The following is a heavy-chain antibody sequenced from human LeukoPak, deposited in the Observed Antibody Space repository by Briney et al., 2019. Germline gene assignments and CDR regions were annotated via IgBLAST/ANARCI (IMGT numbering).Heavy chain of an antibody. CDR2: IYSGGST. CDR1: GFTVSSNY. J-gene: IGHJ4*02. D-gene: IGHD5-24*01. V-gene: IGHV3-53*01. CDR3: ARVVEMAPDY. Sequence: GGSLRLSCAASGFTVSSNYMSWVRQAPGKGLEWVSVIYSGGSTYYPDSVKGRFTISRDNSKNTLYLQMNSLRAEDTAVYYCARVVEMAPDYWGQGTLVTVSS.